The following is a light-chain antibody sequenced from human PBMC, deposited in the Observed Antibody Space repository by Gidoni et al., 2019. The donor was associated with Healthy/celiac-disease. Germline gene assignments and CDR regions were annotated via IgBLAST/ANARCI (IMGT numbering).Light chain of an antibody. CDR3: QQYNSYPLT. Sequence: DIQMTQSPSTLSASVGDRVTITCRASQSISSWLAWYQQQPGKAPKLLIDKASRLESGVPSRCSGSGSGTEFTLTISSVQPDYFATYYCQQYNSYPLTFGGGTKVEIK. CDR2: KAS. CDR1: QSISSW. V-gene: IGKV1-5*03. J-gene: IGKJ4*01.